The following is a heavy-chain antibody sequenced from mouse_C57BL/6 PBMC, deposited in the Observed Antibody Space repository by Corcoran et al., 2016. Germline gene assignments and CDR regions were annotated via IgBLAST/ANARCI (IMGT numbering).Heavy chain of an antibody. J-gene: IGHJ4*01. CDR1: GYTFTNYW. Sequence: QVQLQQSGAELVRPGTSVKMSCKASGYTFTNYWIGWAKQRPGHGLEWIGDIYPGGGYTNYNEKFKGKATLTADKSSSTAYMQFSSLTSEDSAIYYCAREGYYDYDYYAMDYWGQGTSVTVSS. D-gene: IGHD2-4*01. CDR3: AREGYYDYDYYAMDY. V-gene: IGHV1-63*01. CDR2: IYPGGGYT.